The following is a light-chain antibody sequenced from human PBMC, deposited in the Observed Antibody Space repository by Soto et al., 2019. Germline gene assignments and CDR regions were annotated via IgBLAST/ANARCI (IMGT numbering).Light chain of an antibody. Sequence: QSALTQPASVSGSPGQSITISCIGTSSDVGGHNYVSWYQQHPGKAPKLMIYDVNNRASGVSRRFYGSKSGNTASLTISGLQADDEAEYHCYSYTTSNTLVFGGGTQLTVL. V-gene: IGLV2-14*01. CDR2: DVN. CDR3: YSYTTSNTLV. J-gene: IGLJ2*01. CDR1: SSDVGGHNY.